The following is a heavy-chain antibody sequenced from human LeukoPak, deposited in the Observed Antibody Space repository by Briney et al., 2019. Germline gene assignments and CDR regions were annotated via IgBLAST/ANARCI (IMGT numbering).Heavy chain of an antibody. CDR1: GYTFTGYY. V-gene: IGHV1-2*02. D-gene: IGHD3-10*01. CDR2: INPNSGGT. CDR3: AREGPPVIWFGGDRRGYFDY. J-gene: IGHJ4*02. Sequence: EASVKVSCKASGYTFTGYYMHWVRQAPGQGLEWMGWINPNSGGTNYAQKFQGRVTMTRDTSISTAYMELSRLRSDDTAVYYCAREGPPVIWFGGDRRGYFDYWGQGTLVTVSS.